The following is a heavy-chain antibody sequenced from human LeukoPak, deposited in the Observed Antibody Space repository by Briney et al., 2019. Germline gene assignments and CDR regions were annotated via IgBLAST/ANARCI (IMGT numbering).Heavy chain of an antibody. CDR1: GFTFGGYG. Sequence: PGGSLRLSRAGSGFTFGGYGMHWSRQTPGKGLEWVAVIAYDGSRAFYADSVKGRFTISRDNSKNTMSVQMDDLRAEDTAVYYCTRYNNDHFDYWGQGTLVTVSS. V-gene: IGHV3-33*01. CDR3: TRYNNDHFDY. J-gene: IGHJ4*02. CDR2: IAYDGSRA. D-gene: IGHD1-14*01.